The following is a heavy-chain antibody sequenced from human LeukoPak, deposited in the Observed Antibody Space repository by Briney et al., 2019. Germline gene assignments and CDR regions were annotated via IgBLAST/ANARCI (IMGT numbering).Heavy chain of an antibody. CDR1: GGSISSYY. J-gene: IGHJ2*01. V-gene: IGHV4-59*01. Sequence: PSETLSLTCTVSGGSISSYYWSWIRQPPGKGLEWIGYIYYSGSTNYNPSLKSRVTISVDTSKNQFSLKLSSVTAAGTAVYYCARGGSSGYSPWWYFDLWGRGTLVTVSS. CDR3: ARGGSSGYSPWWYFDL. D-gene: IGHD3-22*01. CDR2: IYYSGST.